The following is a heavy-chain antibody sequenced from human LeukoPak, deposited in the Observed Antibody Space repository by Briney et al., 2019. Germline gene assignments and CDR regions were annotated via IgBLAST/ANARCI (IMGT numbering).Heavy chain of an antibody. J-gene: IGHJ4*02. Sequence: SETLSLTCTVSGGSISSYYWSWIRQPPGKGLEWIGYIYYSGNTNYNPSLKSRVTISVDTSKNQFSLKLSSVTAADTAVYYCARALTTYYYDSSGPGGLDYWGQGTLVTVSS. D-gene: IGHD3-22*01. CDR1: GGSISSYY. CDR2: IYYSGNT. V-gene: IGHV4-59*01. CDR3: ARALTTYYYDSSGPGGLDY.